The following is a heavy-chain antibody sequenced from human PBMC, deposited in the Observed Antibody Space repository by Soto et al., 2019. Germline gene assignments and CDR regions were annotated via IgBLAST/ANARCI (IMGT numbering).Heavy chain of an antibody. CDR1: GFTFSNAW. Sequence: GSLRLSCSASGFTFSNAWMSWARHAPGKGLEWVGRIKSKTDGGTTDYAAPVKGRFTISRDDSKNTLYLQMNSLKTEDTAVYYCTTAGVGATYYYYYGMDVWGQGTTVTVSS. CDR2: IKSKTDGGTT. J-gene: IGHJ6*02. D-gene: IGHD1-26*01. V-gene: IGHV3-15*01. CDR3: TTAGVGATYYYYYGMDV.